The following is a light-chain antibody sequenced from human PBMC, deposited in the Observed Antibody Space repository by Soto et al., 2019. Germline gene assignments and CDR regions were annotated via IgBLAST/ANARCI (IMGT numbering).Light chain of an antibody. CDR3: HQRSNWPPT. CDR2: DAS. CDR1: QSVSSY. V-gene: IGKV3-11*01. J-gene: IGKJ2*01. Sequence: EIVLTQSPATLSLSPRERATLSCRASQSVSSYFAWYQQKPGQAPRLLIYDASNRATGIPARFSGSGSGTDFTLTISSLEPEDFAVYYCHQRSNWPPTFGQGTKLEIK.